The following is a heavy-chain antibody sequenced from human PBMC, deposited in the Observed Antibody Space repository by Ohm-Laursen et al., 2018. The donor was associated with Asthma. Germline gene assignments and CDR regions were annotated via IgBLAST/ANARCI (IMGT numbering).Heavy chain of an antibody. D-gene: IGHD1-26*01. CDR1: GYTFTSYD. V-gene: IGHV1-8*01. CDR3: ARVVGTTSAFDI. CDR2: VNPNSGNT. J-gene: IGHJ3*02. Sequence: ASVKVSCKTSGYTFTSYDINWVRQATGQGLEWMGWVNPNSGNTDYAQKFQGRVTMARNTSISTAYMELSSLTSEDTAVYYCARVVGTTSAFDIWGQGTVVTVSS.